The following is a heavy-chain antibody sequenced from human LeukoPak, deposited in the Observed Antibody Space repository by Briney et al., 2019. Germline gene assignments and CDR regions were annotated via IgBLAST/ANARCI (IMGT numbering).Heavy chain of an antibody. J-gene: IGHJ4*02. V-gene: IGHV3-23*01. CDR3: AKDRSNIVVVTYFDY. Sequence: GGSLRLSCAASGFTFSSYAMSWVRQAPGKGLEWVSAISGSGGSTYYADSVKGRFTISRDNSKNTLYLQMNSLRAEDTAVYYCAKDRSNIVVVTYFDYWGQGTLVTVSS. D-gene: IGHD3-22*01. CDR1: GFTFSSYA. CDR2: ISGSGGST.